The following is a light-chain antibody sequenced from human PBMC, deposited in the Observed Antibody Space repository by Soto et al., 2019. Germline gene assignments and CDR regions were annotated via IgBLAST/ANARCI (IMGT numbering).Light chain of an antibody. CDR1: SSDVGGYIY. J-gene: IGLJ1*01. CDR3: CSYAGIYAV. CDR2: DVS. Sequence: QSVLTQPRSVSGSPGQSVTISCTGTSSDVGGYIYVSWYQQHPGKAPKLMIYDVSKRPSGVPDRFSGSRSGNTASLTISGLQAEDEADYYCCSYAGIYAVFGTGTKLTVL. V-gene: IGLV2-11*01.